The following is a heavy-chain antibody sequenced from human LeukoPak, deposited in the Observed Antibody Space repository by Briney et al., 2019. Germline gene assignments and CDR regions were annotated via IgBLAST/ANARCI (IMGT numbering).Heavy chain of an antibody. D-gene: IGHD5-24*01. V-gene: IGHV3-21*01. CDR1: GFTFSSYS. Sequence: PGGSLRLSCAASGFTFSSYSMNWVRQAPGKGLEWVSSISSSSYIYYADSVKGRFTISRDNAKNSLYLQMNSLRAEDTAVYYCAKDNSGGGILEMATTYFDYWGQGTLVTVSS. J-gene: IGHJ4*02. CDR3: AKDNSGGGILEMATTYFDY. CDR2: ISSSSYI.